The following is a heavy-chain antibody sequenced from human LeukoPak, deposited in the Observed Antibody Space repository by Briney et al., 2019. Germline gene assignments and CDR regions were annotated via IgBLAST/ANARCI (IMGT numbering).Heavy chain of an antibody. CDR3: ARAWTQLWLPPFDY. V-gene: IGHV3-7*03. J-gene: IGHJ4*02. CDR1: GFTFSSYW. CDR2: IKQDGSEK. Sequence: GGSLRLSCAASGFTFSSYWMSWVRQAPGKGLEWVANIKQDGSEKYYVDSVKGRFTISRDNAENSLYLQMNSLRAEDTAVYYCARAWTQLWLPPFDYWGQGTLVTVSS. D-gene: IGHD5-18*01.